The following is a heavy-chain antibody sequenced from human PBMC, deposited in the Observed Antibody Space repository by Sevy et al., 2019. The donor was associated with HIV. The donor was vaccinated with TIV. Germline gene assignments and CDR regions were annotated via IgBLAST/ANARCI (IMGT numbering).Heavy chain of an antibody. V-gene: IGHV3-23*01. CDR1: GFTFSSYA. J-gene: IGHJ4*02. CDR2: ISGSGGST. CDR3: AKDQRGIAARPVYFDY. D-gene: IGHD6-6*01. Sequence: GGSLRLSCAASGFTFSSYAMSWVRQAPGKGLEWVSAISGSGGSTYYADSVKGRFTISRDNSKNTLYLQMNSLRAEDTAVYYCAKDQRGIAARPVYFDYWGQGTLVTVSS.